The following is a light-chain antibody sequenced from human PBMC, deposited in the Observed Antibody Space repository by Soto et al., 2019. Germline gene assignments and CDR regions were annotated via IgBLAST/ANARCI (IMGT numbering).Light chain of an antibody. CDR3: QQSYSVPWT. V-gene: IGKV1-39*01. J-gene: IGKJ1*01. CDR2: SAS. Sequence: DIQMTHSPSSVAASICDAVAMSWRASQDINVYLNWYQQKPGEVPKLLIYSASSLHSGVPSRFSGSGSGTDFTLTISSLQPEDLATYYCQQSYSVPWTFGQGTKVDNK. CDR1: QDINVY.